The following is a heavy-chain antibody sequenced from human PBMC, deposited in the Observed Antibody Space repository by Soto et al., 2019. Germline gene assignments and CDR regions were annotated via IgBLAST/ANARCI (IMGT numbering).Heavy chain of an antibody. CDR1: GGSISSSNW. Sequence: QVQLQESGPGLVKPSGTLSLTCAVSGGSISSSNWWSWVRQPPGKGLEWIGEIYHGGSTNYNPSLTSRVTISVDKSKNQFSLKLSSVTAADTAVYYCARDRGLRMVRGVIGCGWFDPWGQGTLVTVSS. J-gene: IGHJ5*02. V-gene: IGHV4-4*02. CDR3: ARDRGLRMVRGVIGCGWFDP. CDR2: IYHGGST. D-gene: IGHD3-10*01.